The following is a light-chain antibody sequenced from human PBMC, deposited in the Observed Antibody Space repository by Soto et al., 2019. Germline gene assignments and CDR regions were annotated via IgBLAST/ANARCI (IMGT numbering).Light chain of an antibody. V-gene: IGKV1-5*01. CDR2: DAS. CDR1: QSISSW. J-gene: IGKJ3*01. Sequence: DIQMTQSPSTLSASVGDRVTITCRASQSISSWLARYQQKPGKAPKLLIYDASSLESGVPSRFSGSGAGREFPLTISRLPPDDFATYYCHHHNSDSPLTFGPGTKVDIK. CDR3: HHHNSDSPLT.